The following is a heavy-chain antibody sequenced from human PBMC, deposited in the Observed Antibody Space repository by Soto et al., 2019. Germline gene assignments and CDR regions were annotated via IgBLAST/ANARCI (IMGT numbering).Heavy chain of an antibody. CDR2: INANSAGT. CDR3: ARSRSTVSTGSFLDY. CDR1: GYNFNAYY. V-gene: IGHV1-2*02. Sequence: ASVKVSCKTSGYNFNAYYVHWVRQVPGHGLEWMGYINANSAGTNYAQKFQGRLTMTSDTSIRSVSMQLSRLTSDDTAFYYCARSRSTVSTGSFLDYWGLGTLVTVSS. J-gene: IGHJ4*02. D-gene: IGHD3-10*01.